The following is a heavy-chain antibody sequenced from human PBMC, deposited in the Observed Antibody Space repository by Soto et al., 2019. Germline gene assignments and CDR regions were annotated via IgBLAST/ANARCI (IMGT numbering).Heavy chain of an antibody. V-gene: IGHV4-59*01. CDR3: ARGGSGYYYAMDV. D-gene: IGHD7-27*01. CDR2: IYYSGST. CDR1: GGSISSYY. Sequence: PSETLSLTCTVSGGSISSYYWSWIRQPPGKGLEWIGYIYYSGSTDFNPSLKSRVTISVDTSKNQFSLKLRSVTAADTAVYYCARGGSGYYYAMDVWGLGTTVTVSS. J-gene: IGHJ6*02.